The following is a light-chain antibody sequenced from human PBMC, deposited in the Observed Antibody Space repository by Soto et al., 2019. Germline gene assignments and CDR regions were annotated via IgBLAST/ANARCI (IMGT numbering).Light chain of an antibody. CDR1: SSDVGGYNY. Sequence: QSVLTQPRSVSGSPGQSVAISCTGTSSDVGGYNYVSWYQQHPGKAPKLMIYDVTKRPSGVPDRFSASKSGNTASLTISGLQADDEADYYCCSYAGSYSYVFGTGTNVTV. CDR2: DVT. V-gene: IGLV2-11*01. J-gene: IGLJ1*01. CDR3: CSYAGSYSYV.